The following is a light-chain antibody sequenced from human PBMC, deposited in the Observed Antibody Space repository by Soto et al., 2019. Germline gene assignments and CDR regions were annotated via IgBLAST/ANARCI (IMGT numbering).Light chain of an antibody. CDR2: AAS. Sequence: AIQLTQYPSSLSASVGDRVTITCRASQGISSALAWYQQKPGKAPKLLIYAASTLQSGVPSRFSGSGSGTDFTLTISSLQSEDFAVYYCQQYNNWPWTFGQGTKVDIK. V-gene: IGKV1D-13*01. CDR3: QQYNNWPWT. J-gene: IGKJ1*01. CDR1: QGISSA.